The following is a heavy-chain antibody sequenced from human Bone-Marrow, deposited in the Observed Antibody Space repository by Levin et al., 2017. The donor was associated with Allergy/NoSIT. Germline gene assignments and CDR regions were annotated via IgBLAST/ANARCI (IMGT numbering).Heavy chain of an antibody. J-gene: IGHJ5*02. CDR3: AKGDYGDYPSWFDP. D-gene: IGHD4-17*01. Sequence: GGSLRLSCAATGFGFSSSVMNWVRQAPGKGLEWVSSIGGSGGHTFYADSAKGRFAISRDNSKNTLFLQMNSLRVDDTAIYYCAKGDYGDYPSWFDPWGQGTPVTVSS. V-gene: IGHV3-23*01. CDR2: IGGSGGHT. CDR1: GFGFSSSV.